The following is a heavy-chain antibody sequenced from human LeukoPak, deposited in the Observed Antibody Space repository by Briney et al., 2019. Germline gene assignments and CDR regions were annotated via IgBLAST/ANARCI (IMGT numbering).Heavy chain of an antibody. CDR2: INHSGST. CDR1: SGSISNSSYF. D-gene: IGHD2-2*01. J-gene: IGHJ5*02. CDR3: ARRRWVPAAGNWFDP. Sequence: SETLSLTCTVSSGSISNSSYFWSWIRQPPGKGLEWIGEINHSGSTNYNPSLKSRVTISVDTSKNQFSLKLSSVTAADTAVYYCARRRWVPAAGNWFDPWGQGTLVTVSS. V-gene: IGHV4-39*07.